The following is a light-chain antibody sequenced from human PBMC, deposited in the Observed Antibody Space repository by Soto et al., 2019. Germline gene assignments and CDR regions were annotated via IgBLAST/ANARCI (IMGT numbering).Light chain of an antibody. CDR2: GAS. J-gene: IGKJ2*01. CDR1: QSVSSDY. V-gene: IGKV3-20*01. CDR3: QQYCNSPPYT. Sequence: EIVLTQSPGTLSLSPGERATLSCRASQSVSSDYLAWYQQKPGQAPRLLIYGASSRATGIPDRFSGSGAGTDFTLTISSMEHEDFAVFYCQQYCNSPPYTFGQGTKLEIK.